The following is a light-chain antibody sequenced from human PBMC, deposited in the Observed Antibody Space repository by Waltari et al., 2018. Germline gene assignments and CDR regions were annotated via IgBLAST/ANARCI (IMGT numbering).Light chain of an antibody. V-gene: IGKV3-20*01. CDR2: GAS. Sequence: EIVLTQSPGTLSLSPGERAPLSCRASQAVSTTSLNWYQQKPGQAPRPLIYGASSRATGIPDRFSGSGSGTDFTLTISRLEPEDFAVYYCQQYDSIVLTFGGGTRVEI. CDR3: QQYDSIVLT. J-gene: IGKJ4*01. CDR1: QAVSTTS.